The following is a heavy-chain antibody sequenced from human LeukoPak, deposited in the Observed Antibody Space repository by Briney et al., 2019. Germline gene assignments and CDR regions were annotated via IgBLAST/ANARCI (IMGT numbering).Heavy chain of an antibody. CDR1: GFTFSSYS. D-gene: IGHD3-10*01. Sequence: PGGSLRLSCAASGFTFSSYSMNWVRQAPGKGLEWVSSISSSSSYIYYADSVKGRFTISRDNAKNSLYLQMNSLRAEDMALYYCVKGGFGELYFDYWGQGTLVTVSS. CDR2: ISSSSSYI. J-gene: IGHJ4*02. CDR3: VKGGFGELYFDY. V-gene: IGHV3-21*04.